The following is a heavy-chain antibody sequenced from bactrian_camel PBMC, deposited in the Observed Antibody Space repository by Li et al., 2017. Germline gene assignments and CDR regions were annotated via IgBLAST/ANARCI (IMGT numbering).Heavy chain of an antibody. Sequence: VQLVESGGGLVQPGGSLKLSCAASGFTFTSYAMSWVRQAPGKGLEWVSSSVINRSGGGTYYADSVKGLFTISEDSATNTVYLQMNALEPEDTAVYYCATTIVKYWGQGTQVTVS. CDR2: INRSGGGT. CDR3: ATTIVKY. V-gene: IGHV3S40*01. J-gene: IGHJ4*01. D-gene: IGHD4*01. CDR1: GFTFTSYA.